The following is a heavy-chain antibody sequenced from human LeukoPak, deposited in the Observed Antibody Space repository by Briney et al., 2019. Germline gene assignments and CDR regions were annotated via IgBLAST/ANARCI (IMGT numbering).Heavy chain of an antibody. D-gene: IGHD1-26*01. V-gene: IGHV3-53*01. CDR2: IYSGGST. Sequence: PGGSLRLSCAASGFTVSSNYMSWVRQAPGKGLEWVSVIYSGGSTYYADSVKGRFAISRDNSKNTLYLQMNSLRAEDTAVYYCARGDTKVGFDYWGQGTLVTVSS. J-gene: IGHJ4*02. CDR1: GFTVSSNY. CDR3: ARGDTKVGFDY.